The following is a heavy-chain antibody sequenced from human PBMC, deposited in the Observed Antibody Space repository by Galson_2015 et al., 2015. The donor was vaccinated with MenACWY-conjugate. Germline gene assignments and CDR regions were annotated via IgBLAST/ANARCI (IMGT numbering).Heavy chain of an antibody. CDR2: IKQDGSEK. CDR1: GFTFNNYW. V-gene: IGHV3-7*03. Sequence: SLRFSCAASGFTFNNYWMSWVRQVPGKGPEWVANIKQDGSEKYYVDSVRGRFTISRDNAKNSLYLQMNSLRAEDTAVYYCARDLGFYCSRNDCYSPYWGQGTLVTVSS. D-gene: IGHD2-2*01. J-gene: IGHJ4*02. CDR3: ARDLGFYCSRNDCYSPY.